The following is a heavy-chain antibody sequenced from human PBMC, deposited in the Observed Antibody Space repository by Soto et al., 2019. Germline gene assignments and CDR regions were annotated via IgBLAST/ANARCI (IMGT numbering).Heavy chain of an antibody. D-gene: IGHD4-17*01. CDR1: GYTFTSYY. CDR3: ARDLGSVTSLYYYYYGMDV. J-gene: IGHJ6*02. Sequence: QVQLVQSGAEVKKPGASVKVSCKASGYTFTSYYMHWVRQAPGQGLEWMGIINPSGGSTSYAQKFQVRVTMTRDTSTSTVYMELSSLRSEDTAVYYCARDLGSVTSLYYYYYGMDVWGQGTTVTVSS. V-gene: IGHV1-46*01. CDR2: INPSGGST.